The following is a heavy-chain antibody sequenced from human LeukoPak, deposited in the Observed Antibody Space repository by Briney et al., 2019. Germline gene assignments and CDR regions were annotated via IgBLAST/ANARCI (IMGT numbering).Heavy chain of an antibody. CDR2: INPNTGGT. J-gene: IGHJ5*02. CDR3: ARDVFAEYNTHHKFDP. V-gene: IGHV1-2*02. CDR1: GYTFTAYY. Sequence: ASVKVSCKASGYTFTAYYMHWARQAPGQGLEWMGWINPNTGGTDYAQRFQGRVTMTRDTSISTAYMELSSLISDDTAVYYCARDVFAEYNTHHKFDPWGQGTLVTVSS. D-gene: IGHD1-14*01.